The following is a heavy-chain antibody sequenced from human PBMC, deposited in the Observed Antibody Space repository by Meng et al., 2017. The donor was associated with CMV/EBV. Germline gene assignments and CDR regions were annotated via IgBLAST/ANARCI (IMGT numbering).Heavy chain of an antibody. J-gene: IGHJ4*02. CDR2: IDWDDDK. CDR1: GFSLSTSGMC. D-gene: IGHD6-13*01. CDR3: AGQNVAAAAGTVFDY. V-gene: IGHV2-70*20. Sequence: SGPTLVKPTQTLTLTCTFSGFSLSTSGMCVSWVRQPPGKALEWLALIDWDDDKYYSTSLKTRLTISKDTSKNQVVLTMTNMDPVDTATYYCAGQNVAAAAGTVFDYWGQGTLVTVSS.